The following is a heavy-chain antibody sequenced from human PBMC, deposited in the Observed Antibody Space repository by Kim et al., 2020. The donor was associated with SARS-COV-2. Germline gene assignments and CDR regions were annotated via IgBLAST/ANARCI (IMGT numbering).Heavy chain of an antibody. V-gene: IGHV3-66*01. Sequence: ADSVKGRLNISRDHSKNTLYIQMNSLRAEDTAVYYCATVVFYYDAGYFKNWGQGTLVIVSS. J-gene: IGHJ1*01. D-gene: IGHD3-22*01. CDR3: ATVVFYYDAGYFKN.